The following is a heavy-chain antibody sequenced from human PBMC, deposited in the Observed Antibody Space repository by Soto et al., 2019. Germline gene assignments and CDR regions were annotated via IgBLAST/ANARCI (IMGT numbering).Heavy chain of an antibody. CDR1: GYSFTSYW. CDR3: ARLIPDMAYYYGMEV. Sequence: PGESLKISCKGSGYSFTSYWIGWVRQMPGKGLEWMGIIYPGDSDTRYSPSFQGQVTISADKSISTAYPQWSSLKASDTAMYYCARLIPDMAYYYGMEVWGQGTTVTV. CDR2: IYPGDSDT. J-gene: IGHJ6*02. V-gene: IGHV5-51*01. D-gene: IGHD5-18*01.